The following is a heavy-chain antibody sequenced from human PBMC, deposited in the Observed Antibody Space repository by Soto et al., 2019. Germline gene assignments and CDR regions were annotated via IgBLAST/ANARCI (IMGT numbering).Heavy chain of an antibody. Sequence: SETLSLTCTVSGGSISSGDYYWSWIRQPPGKGQEWIGYIYYSGSTYYNPSLKSRVTISVDTSKNQFSLKLSSVTAADTAVYYCAREAKSSGSSYGMDVWGQGTTVTVSS. CDR2: IYYSGST. D-gene: IGHD1-26*01. V-gene: IGHV4-30-4*01. CDR1: GGSISSGDYY. CDR3: AREAKSSGSSYGMDV. J-gene: IGHJ6*02.